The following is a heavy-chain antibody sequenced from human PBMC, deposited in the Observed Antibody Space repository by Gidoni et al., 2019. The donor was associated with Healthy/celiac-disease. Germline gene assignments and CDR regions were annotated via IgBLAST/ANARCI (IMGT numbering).Heavy chain of an antibody. J-gene: IGHJ5*02. CDR1: GGSFSGYY. CDR3: ASRRAAGTLSWFDP. D-gene: IGHD6-13*01. V-gene: IGHV4-34*01. CDR2: INHSGST. Sequence: QVQLQQWGAGLLKPSETLSLTCAVYGGSFSGYYWSWIRQPPGKGLEWIGEINHSGSTNYNPSLKSRVTISVETSKNQFSLKLSSVTAADTAVYYCASRRAAGTLSWFDPWGQGTLVTVSS.